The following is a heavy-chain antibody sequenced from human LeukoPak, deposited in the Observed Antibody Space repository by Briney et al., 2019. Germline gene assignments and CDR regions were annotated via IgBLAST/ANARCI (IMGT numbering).Heavy chain of an antibody. D-gene: IGHD2-15*01. Sequence: SETLSLTCTVSGGSISSSSYYWGWIRQPPGKGLEWIGSIYYSGSTYYNPSLKSRVTISVDTSKNQFSLKLSSVTAADTAVYYCARQMVVVAATGVTWGQGTPVTVSS. CDR3: ARQMVVVAATGVT. CDR2: IYYSGST. V-gene: IGHV4-39*01. CDR1: GGSISSSSYY. J-gene: IGHJ5*02.